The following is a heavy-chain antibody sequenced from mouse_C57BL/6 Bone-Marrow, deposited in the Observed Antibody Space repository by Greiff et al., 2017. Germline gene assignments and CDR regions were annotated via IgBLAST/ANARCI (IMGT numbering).Heavy chain of an antibody. J-gene: IGHJ2*01. CDR2: IDPEEGET. CDR1: GFNIKDYY. V-gene: IGHV14-2*01. D-gene: IGHD1-1*01. Sequence: VQLKQSGAELVKPGASVKLSCTASGFNIKDYYIHWVKQRTEQGLEWIGRIDPEEGETKYAPKFPDKATITADTSTNTAYLQLSSRTSEDTAVYDCTRSLIYYGTNYWGQGTTLTVSS. CDR3: TRSLIYYGTNY.